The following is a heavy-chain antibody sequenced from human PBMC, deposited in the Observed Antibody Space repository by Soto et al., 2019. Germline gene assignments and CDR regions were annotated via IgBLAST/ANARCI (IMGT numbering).Heavy chain of an antibody. D-gene: IGHD1-7*01. V-gene: IGHV4-61*08. Sequence: QVQVQESGPGLVKPSETLSLTCTVSAGSVSRDGYFWSWVRQPPGKGLEWIGYIYYGGTTNYNPSLESRVTISVDTSKTQFSLKMSSVTAADTAIYYCARYGNYEGFYWGQGSLVTVSS. CDR1: AGSVSRDGYF. J-gene: IGHJ4*02. CDR3: ARYGNYEGFY. CDR2: IYYGGTT.